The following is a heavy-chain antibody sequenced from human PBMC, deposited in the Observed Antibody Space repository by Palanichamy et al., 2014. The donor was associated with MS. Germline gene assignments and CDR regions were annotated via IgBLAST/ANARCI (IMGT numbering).Heavy chain of an antibody. CDR3: ARIPRISAAGTHYYYFYGMDV. Sequence: EVQLAESGGGLVQPGGSLRLSCAASGFTFGSYMMNWVRQAPGKGLEWVSYISINSGTIYYADSVKGRFTISRDNGKNSLYLQMNSLRVEDTAVYYCARIPRISAAGTHYYYFYGMDVWGQGTTVTVS. D-gene: IGHD6-13*01. CDR1: GFTFGSYM. V-gene: IGHV3-48*01. J-gene: IGHJ6*02. CDR2: ISINSGTI.